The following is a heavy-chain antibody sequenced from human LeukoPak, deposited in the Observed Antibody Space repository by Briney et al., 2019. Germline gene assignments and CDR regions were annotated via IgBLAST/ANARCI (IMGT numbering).Heavy chain of an antibody. CDR1: GFTFSSYE. V-gene: IGHV3-74*01. CDR2: SNSDGSST. J-gene: IGHJ3*02. D-gene: IGHD4-23*01. Sequence: TGGSLRLSCAASGFTFSSYEMNWVRQAPGKGLVWVSHSNSDGSSTSYADSVRGRFTISRDNAKNTLYLQMNSLRAEDTAVYYCARDLKGPVNDVFDMWGQGTMVTVSS. CDR3: ARDLKGPVNDVFDM.